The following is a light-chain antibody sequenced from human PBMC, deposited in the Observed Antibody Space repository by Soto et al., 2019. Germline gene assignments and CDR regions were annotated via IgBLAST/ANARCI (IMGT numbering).Light chain of an antibody. CDR1: SGHSTYA. J-gene: IGLJ2*01. V-gene: IGLV4-69*01. CDR3: QTWGTGIQV. Sequence: QPVLTQSPSASASLGASVKLTCTLSSGHSTYAIAWHQQQPEKGPRYLMKLNSDGSHNKGDGIPHRFSGSSSGAERYLTISSLQSEDEADYYCQTWGTGIQVFGGGTKLTVL. CDR2: LNSDGSH.